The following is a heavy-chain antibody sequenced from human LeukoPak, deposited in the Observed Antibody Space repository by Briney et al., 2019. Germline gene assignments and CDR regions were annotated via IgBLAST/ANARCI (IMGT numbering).Heavy chain of an antibody. V-gene: IGHV3-23*01. CDR1: GFTFSSYA. D-gene: IGHD6-19*01. J-gene: IGHJ6*02. Sequence: GGSLRLSCAASGFTFSSYAMSWVRQAPGKGLEWVSAISGSGGSTCYADSVKGRFTISRDNSKNTLYLQMNSLRAEDTAVYYCAKTGHSSGWYTSYYYGMDVWGQGTTVTVSS. CDR3: AKTGHSSGWYTSYYYGMDV. CDR2: ISGSGGST.